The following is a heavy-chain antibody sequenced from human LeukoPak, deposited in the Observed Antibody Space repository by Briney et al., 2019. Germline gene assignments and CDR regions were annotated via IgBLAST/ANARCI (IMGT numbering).Heavy chain of an antibody. CDR2: IYHSGST. Sequence: SETLSLTCAVSGYSISSGYYWGWIRQPPGKGLEWIGSIYHSGSTYYNPSLKSRVTISVDTSKNQFSLKLSSVTAADTAVYYCARGAYYDFWSGQPFQHWGQGTLVTVSS. CDR1: GYSISSGYY. J-gene: IGHJ1*01. D-gene: IGHD3-3*01. CDR3: ARGAYYDFWSGQPFQH. V-gene: IGHV4-38-2*01.